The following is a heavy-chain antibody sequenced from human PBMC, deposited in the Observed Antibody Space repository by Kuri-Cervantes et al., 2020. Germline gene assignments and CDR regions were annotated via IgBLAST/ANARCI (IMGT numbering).Heavy chain of an antibody. CDR2: IYTSGST. CDR1: GGSISSYY. Sequence: GSLRLSCTVSGGSISSYYWSWIRQPAGKGLEWIGRIYTSGSTNYNPSLKSRVTISVDTSKNQFSLKLSSVTAADTAVYYCARDAPYSGSYYSYYYYYYGMDVWGQGTTVTVSS. J-gene: IGHJ6*02. V-gene: IGHV4-4*07. D-gene: IGHD1-26*01. CDR3: ARDAPYSGSYYSYYYYYYGMDV.